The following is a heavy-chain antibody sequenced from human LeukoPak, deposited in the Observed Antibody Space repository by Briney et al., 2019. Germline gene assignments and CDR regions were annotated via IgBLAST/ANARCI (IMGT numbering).Heavy chain of an antibody. CDR1: GGSISNSNW. CDR3: GTTEHDSGDY. D-gene: IGHD6-25*01. Sequence: SETLSLTCAVSGGSISNSNWWTWIRQPPGKGLEWIGEVYPSGSTNYSPSLKSRVTISVDKSKNQFSLTLSSVTAADTAVYFCGTTEHDSGDYWGQGTLVTVSS. V-gene: IGHV4-4*02. J-gene: IGHJ4*02. CDR2: VYPSGST.